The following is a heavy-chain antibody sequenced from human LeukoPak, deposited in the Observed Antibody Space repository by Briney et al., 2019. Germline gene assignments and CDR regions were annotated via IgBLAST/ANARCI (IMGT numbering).Heavy chain of an antibody. CDR2: IYHSGST. V-gene: IGHV4-30-2*01. CDR1: GGSISSGGYS. J-gene: IGHJ5*02. Sequence: MPSQTLSLTCAVSGGSISSGGYSWSWIRQPPGKGLEWIGYIYHSGSTYYNPSLKSRVTISVDRSKNQFSLKLSSVTAADTAVYYCARDLDIRGWFDPWGQGTLVTVSS. CDR3: ARDLDIRGWFDP. D-gene: IGHD3-16*02.